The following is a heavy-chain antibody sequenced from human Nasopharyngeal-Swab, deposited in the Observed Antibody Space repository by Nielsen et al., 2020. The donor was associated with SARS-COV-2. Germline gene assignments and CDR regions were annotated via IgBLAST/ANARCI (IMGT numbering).Heavy chain of an antibody. V-gene: IGHV1-8*01. Sequence: ASVKVSCKASGYTSTSYDINWVRQATGQGLEWMGWMNPNSGNTGYAQKFQGRVTMTRNTSISTAYMELSSLRSEDTAVYYCAAQPLVVAATGGFDPWGQGTLVTVSS. J-gene: IGHJ5*02. D-gene: IGHD2-15*01. CDR3: AAQPLVVAATGGFDP. CDR1: GYTSTSYD. CDR2: MNPNSGNT.